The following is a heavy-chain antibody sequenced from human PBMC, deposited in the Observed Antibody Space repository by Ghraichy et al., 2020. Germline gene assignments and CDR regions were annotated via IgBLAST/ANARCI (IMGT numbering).Heavy chain of an antibody. V-gene: IGHV4-59*01. CDR3: AGDHYDGSGYYYFDY. CDR2: IYDSGST. Sequence: SETLSLTCTVSGGSISTYYWSWIRQPPGNGLEWIGYIYDSGSTKYNPSLKSRVTISVDTSKSQFSLRLTSVTAADTAVYYCAGDHYDGSGYYYFDYWGQGTLVTVSS. D-gene: IGHD3-22*01. J-gene: IGHJ4*02. CDR1: GGSISTYY.